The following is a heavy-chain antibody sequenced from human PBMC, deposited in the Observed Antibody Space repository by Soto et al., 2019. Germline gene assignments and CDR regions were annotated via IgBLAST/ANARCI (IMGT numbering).Heavy chain of an antibody. Sequence: ASVKVSCKASGYTFTSYDMHWVRQAPGQRLEWMGWINAGNGNTKYSQKFQGRVTMTRDTSTNTVYMELISLRFEDTALYYCAIDRDGYNGWFDPWGQGTQVTVSS. V-gene: IGHV1-3*01. D-gene: IGHD5-12*01. CDR2: INAGNGNT. CDR1: GYTFTSYD. CDR3: AIDRDGYNGWFDP. J-gene: IGHJ5*02.